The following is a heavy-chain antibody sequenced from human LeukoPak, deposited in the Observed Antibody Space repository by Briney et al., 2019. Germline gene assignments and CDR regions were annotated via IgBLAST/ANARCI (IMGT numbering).Heavy chain of an antibody. J-gene: IGHJ4*02. Sequence: GGSLRLSCAASRFSFSTYPMGWVRQAPGKGLEWVSGISASGDVTFHADPVKGRFTISRDNSKNTLYLQMNNLRAEDTAIYYCAKDIPISGSYFHWGQGTLVTVSS. CDR3: AKDIPISGSYFH. D-gene: IGHD3-10*01. CDR1: RFSFSTYP. CDR2: ISASGDVT. V-gene: IGHV3-23*01.